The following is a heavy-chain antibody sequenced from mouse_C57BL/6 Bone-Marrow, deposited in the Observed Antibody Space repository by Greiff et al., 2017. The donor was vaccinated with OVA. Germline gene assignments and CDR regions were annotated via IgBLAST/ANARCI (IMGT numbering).Heavy chain of an antibody. D-gene: IGHD2-12*01. Sequence: VHVKQSGAELVRPGASVKLSCTASGFNIKDYYMHWVKQRPEQGLEWIGRIDPEDGDTEYAPKFQGKATMTADTSSNTAYLQLSSLTSEDTAVYYCTFYYSGRDYWGQGTTLTVSS. J-gene: IGHJ2*01. CDR3: TFYYSGRDY. CDR1: GFNIKDYY. V-gene: IGHV14-1*01. CDR2: IDPEDGDT.